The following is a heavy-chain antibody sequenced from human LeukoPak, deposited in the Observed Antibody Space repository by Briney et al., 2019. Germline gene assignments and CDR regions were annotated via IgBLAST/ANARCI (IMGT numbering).Heavy chain of an antibody. CDR2: IYYRGST. V-gene: IGHV4-59*01. Sequence: SETLSLNCTVSGVSISSYYWGWIRQPPGKGLEWIVYIYYRGSTNYNPSLDSRVIISLDTSKNQFSLRLTSVTAADTAVNYCARHAPGGYSSAWYYFDYWGQGTLVTVSS. D-gene: IGHD6-13*01. CDR1: GVSISSYY. CDR3: ARHAPGGYSSAWYYFDY. J-gene: IGHJ4*02.